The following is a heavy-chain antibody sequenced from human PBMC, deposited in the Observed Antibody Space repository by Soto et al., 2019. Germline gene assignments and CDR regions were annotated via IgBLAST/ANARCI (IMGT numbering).Heavy chain of an antibody. V-gene: IGHV3-11*05. CDR3: ARELGGIYV. Sequence: QVQLVESGGGLVKPGGSLRLSCAASGLTFSDYYMSWIRQAPGKGLEWVSYITNRGDYTKYADSVQGRFTISRDNAKNSRYRQMQSRGAEGTAVYCCARELGGIYVWGQGSMVIVSS. CDR1: GLTFSDYY. J-gene: IGHJ6*02. CDR2: ITNRGDYT.